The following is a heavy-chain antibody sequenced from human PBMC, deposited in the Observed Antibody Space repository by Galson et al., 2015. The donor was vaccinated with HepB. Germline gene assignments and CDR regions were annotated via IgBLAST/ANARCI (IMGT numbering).Heavy chain of an antibody. D-gene: IGHD3-10*01. V-gene: IGHV7-4-1*02. J-gene: IGHJ4*02. CDR1: GYTFTSYA. CDR2: INTNTGNP. CDR3: ARDALITMVRGVYDGNFDY. Sequence: SVKVSCKASGYTFTSYAMNWVRQAPGRGLEWMGWINTNTGNPTYAQGFTGRFVFSLDTSVSTAYLQISSLKAEDTAVYYCARDALITMVRGVYDGNFDYWGQGTLVTVSS.